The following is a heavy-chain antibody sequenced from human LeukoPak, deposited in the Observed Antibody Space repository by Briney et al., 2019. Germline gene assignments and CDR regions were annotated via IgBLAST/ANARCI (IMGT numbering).Heavy chain of an antibody. CDR2: INHSGST. J-gene: IGHJ3*02. Sequence: SETLSLTCAVYGGSFSGYYWSWIRQPPGKGLEWIWEINHSGSTNYNPSLKSRVTISVDTSKNQFSLKLSSVTAADTAVYYCASKERILTGYYYGPRAFDIWGQGTMVTVSS. D-gene: IGHD3-9*01. V-gene: IGHV4-34*01. CDR3: ASKERILTGYYYGPRAFDI. CDR1: GGSFSGYY.